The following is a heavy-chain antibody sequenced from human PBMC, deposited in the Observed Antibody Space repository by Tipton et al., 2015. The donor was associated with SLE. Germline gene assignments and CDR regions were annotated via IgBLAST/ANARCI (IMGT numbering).Heavy chain of an antibody. CDR1: GFTVSNNY. J-gene: IGHJ6*02. CDR2: IYTGDST. V-gene: IGHV3-66*02. D-gene: IGHD3-9*01. CDR3: ARDTRYDILTGPIYYYYGMDV. Sequence: SLRLSCAASGFTVSNNYMSWVRQAPGKGLEWVSVIYTGDSTYYADSVKGRFTISRDNSKNTLYLQMKSLRAEDTAVYYCARDTRYDILTGPIYYYYGMDVWGQGTTVTVSS.